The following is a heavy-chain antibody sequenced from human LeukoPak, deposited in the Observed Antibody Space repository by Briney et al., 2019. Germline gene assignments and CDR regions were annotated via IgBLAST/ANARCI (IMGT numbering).Heavy chain of an antibody. CDR1: GYTFTSYY. V-gene: IGHV1-46*01. CDR2: INPSGGST. D-gene: IGHD2-2*01. CDR3: ARFAVVPVEIDY. J-gene: IGHJ4*02. Sequence: ASVKVSCTASGYTFTSYYMHWVRQAPGQGLEWMGIINPSGGSTSYAQKFQGRVTMTRDTSTSTVYMELSSLRSDDTAVYYCARFAVVPVEIDYWGQGTLVTVSS.